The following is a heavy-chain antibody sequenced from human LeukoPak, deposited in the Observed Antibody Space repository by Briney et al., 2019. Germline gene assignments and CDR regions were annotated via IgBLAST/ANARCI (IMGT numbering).Heavy chain of an antibody. CDR2: ISGSGGST. Sequence: PGGSLRLSCAASGFTFSSYAMSWVRQAPGKGLEWVSAISGSGGSTYYADSVKGRFTISRDNSKNTLYLQMNSLRAEDTAIYYCAKVYDFLTGPDYWGQGTLVTVSS. CDR3: AKVYDFLTGPDY. D-gene: IGHD3-9*01. J-gene: IGHJ4*02. V-gene: IGHV3-23*01. CDR1: GFTFSSYA.